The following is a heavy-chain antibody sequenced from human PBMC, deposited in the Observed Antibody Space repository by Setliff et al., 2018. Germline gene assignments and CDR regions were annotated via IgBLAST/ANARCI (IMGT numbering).Heavy chain of an antibody. CDR3: AGGGRYCGGDCYQDDAFDM. CDR2: FNRTRKI. Sequence: ETLSLTCEVSGGSFSDYYWSWIRQSPGKGLEWLGDFNRTRKIDYSPSLKSRLTISVDTSKKQFSLHLNSVTAADTAMYYCAGGGRYCGGDCYQDDAFDMWGQGTMVTVSS. CDR1: GGSFSDYY. V-gene: IGHV4-34*01. D-gene: IGHD2-21*02. J-gene: IGHJ3*02.